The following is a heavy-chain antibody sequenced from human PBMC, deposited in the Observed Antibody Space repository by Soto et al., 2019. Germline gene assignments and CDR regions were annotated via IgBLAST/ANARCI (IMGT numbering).Heavy chain of an antibody. V-gene: IGHV3-15*01. CDR3: ASGTGKTDFDY. CDR1: GFSFSNAW. D-gene: IGHD2-21*02. Sequence: LRLSCAASGFSFSNAWMSWVRQAPGKGLEWVGRIKSKTEAATRDFAAPVKGRFAISRDDSKNTVFLQINSLKIEDSGVYYCASGTGKTDFDYWGLGTLVTVSS. J-gene: IGHJ4*02. CDR2: IKSKTEAATR.